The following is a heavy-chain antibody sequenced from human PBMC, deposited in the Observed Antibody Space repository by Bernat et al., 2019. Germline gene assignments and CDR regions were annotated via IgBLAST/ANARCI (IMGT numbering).Heavy chain of an antibody. CDR2: VSYDGRNK. J-gene: IGHJ6*02. Sequence: VQLVESGGGVVQPGRSLRLSCVASGFTFSDYSLHWVRQAPGKGLEWVAVVSYDGRNKYYADSVQARFIISRDDSENTLYLQMDSLKSEDTAVYYCVRDGQRSHRTWIYQYGMDVWGQGTTVTVSS. V-gene: IGHV3-30*04. CDR1: GFTFSDYS. D-gene: IGHD5-12*01. CDR3: VRDGQRSHRTWIYQYGMDV.